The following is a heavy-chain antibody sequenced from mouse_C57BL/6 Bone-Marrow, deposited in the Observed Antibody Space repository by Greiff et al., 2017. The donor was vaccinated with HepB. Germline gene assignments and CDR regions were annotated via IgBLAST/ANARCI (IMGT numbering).Heavy chain of an antibody. Sequence: EVKLMESGGGLVKPGGSLKLSCAASGFTFSSYAMSWVRQTPEKRLEWVATISDGGSYTYYPDNVKGRFTISRDNAKNNLYLQMSHLKSEDTAMYYCARAYDYLYAMDYWGQGTSVTVSS. CDR3: ARAYDYLYAMDY. CDR2: ISDGGSYT. D-gene: IGHD2-4*01. J-gene: IGHJ4*01. V-gene: IGHV5-4*03. CDR1: GFTFSSYA.